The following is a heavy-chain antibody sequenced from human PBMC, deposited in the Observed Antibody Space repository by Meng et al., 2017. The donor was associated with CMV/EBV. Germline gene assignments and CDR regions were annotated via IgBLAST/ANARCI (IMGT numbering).Heavy chain of an antibody. J-gene: IGHJ5*02. CDR3: TTDFILMVYDAVDWA. Sequence: GGSLRLSCAAPGFTFSNAWMSWVRQAPGKGLEWVGRIKSKTDGGTTDYAAPVKGRFTISRDDSKNTLYLQMNSLKTEDTAVYYCTTDFILMVYDAVDWAWGQGTLVTVSS. CDR2: IKSKTDGGTT. V-gene: IGHV3-15*01. CDR1: GFTFSNAW. D-gene: IGHD2-8*01.